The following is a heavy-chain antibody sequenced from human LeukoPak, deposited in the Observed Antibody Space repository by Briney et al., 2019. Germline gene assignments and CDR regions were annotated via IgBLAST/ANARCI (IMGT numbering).Heavy chain of an antibody. CDR2: IKQDGSEK. Sequence: PSETLSLTCTVSGGSISSSSYYWGWIRQPPGKGLEWVANIKQDGSEKYYVDSVKGRFTISRDNAKNSLYLQMNSLRAEDTAVYYCARDGNRIAAAGTPNYWGQGTLVTVSS. V-gene: IGHV3-7*01. CDR1: GGSISSSSYY. D-gene: IGHD6-13*01. J-gene: IGHJ4*02. CDR3: ARDGNRIAAAGTPNY.